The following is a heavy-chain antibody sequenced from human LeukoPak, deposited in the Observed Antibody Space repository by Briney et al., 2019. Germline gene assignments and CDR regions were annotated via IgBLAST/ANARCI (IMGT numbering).Heavy chain of an antibody. V-gene: IGHV3-7*01. CDR2: IKQDGSEK. D-gene: IGHD6-13*01. Sequence: TGGSLRLSGAASGFTFSSYWMNWVRQAPGKGLEWVANIKQDGSEKYYVDSVKGRFTISRDNAKNSLYLQMNSLRADDTAAYNCARSFSSSWPDAFDIWGQGTMVTVSS. CDR3: ARSFSSSWPDAFDI. J-gene: IGHJ3*02. CDR1: GFTFSSYW.